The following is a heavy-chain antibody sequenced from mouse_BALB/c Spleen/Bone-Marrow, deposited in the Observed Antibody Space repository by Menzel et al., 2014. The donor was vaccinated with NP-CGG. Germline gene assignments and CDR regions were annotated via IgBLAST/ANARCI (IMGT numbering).Heavy chain of an antibody. J-gene: IGHJ2*01. D-gene: IGHD1-1*01. CDR3: ASYYYGHYFDY. CDR1: GFNIKDTY. Sequence: EVQLQQSGAERVKPGASVKSSCTASGFNIKDTYMHWVKQRPEQGLEWIGRIDPANGNTKYDPKFQGRATITADTSSNTAYLQLSSLTSEDPAVYYCASYYYGHYFDYWGQGTTLTVSS. CDR2: IDPANGNT. V-gene: IGHV14-3*02.